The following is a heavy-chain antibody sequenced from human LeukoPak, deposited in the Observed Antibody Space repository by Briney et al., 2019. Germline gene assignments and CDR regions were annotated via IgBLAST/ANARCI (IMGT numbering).Heavy chain of an antibody. CDR2: IYYSGST. CDR3: ARHVSSWYGPEDY. Sequence: PSETLSLTCTVSGGSISSSSYYWGWIRQPPGKGLEWIGSIYYSGSTYYNPSLKSRVTISVDTSKNQFSLKLSSVTAADTAVYYCARHVSSWYGPEDYWGQGTLVTVSS. J-gene: IGHJ4*02. CDR1: GGSISSSSYY. V-gene: IGHV4-39*01. D-gene: IGHD6-13*01.